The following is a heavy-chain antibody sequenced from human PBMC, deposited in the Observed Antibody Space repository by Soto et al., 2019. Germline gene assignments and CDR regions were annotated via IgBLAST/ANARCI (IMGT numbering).Heavy chain of an antibody. CDR1: GYTFTSYY. V-gene: IGHV1-46*01. J-gene: IGHJ6*02. CDR3: ARNGVLVPAAMANYYYGMDV. CDR2: NNPSGGST. Sequence: VKVSCKASGYTFTSYYMHWVRQAPGQGLEWMGINNPSGGSTSYAQKFQGRVTMTRDTSTSTVYMELSSLRSEDTAVYYCARNGVLVPAAMANYYYGMDVWGQGTTVTVSS. D-gene: IGHD2-2*01.